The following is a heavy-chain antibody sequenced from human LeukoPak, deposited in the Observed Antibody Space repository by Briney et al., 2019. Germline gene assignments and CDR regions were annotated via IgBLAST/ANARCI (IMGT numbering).Heavy chain of an antibody. Sequence: ASVKVSCKASGYTFSSYGTHWVRQAPGQRLEWTGWINAGNGNTKYSQKFQGRVTITRDTSASTAYMELSSLRSEDTAVYYCARERYSSSSDENWFDPWGQGTLVTVSS. J-gene: IGHJ5*02. CDR2: INAGNGNT. CDR3: ARERYSSSSDENWFDP. CDR1: GYTFSSYG. D-gene: IGHD6-13*01. V-gene: IGHV1-3*01.